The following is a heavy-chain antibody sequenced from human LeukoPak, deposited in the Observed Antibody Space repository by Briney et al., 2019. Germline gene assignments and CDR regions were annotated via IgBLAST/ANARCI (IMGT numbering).Heavy chain of an antibody. V-gene: IGHV3-15*01. D-gene: IGHD3-10*01. CDR3: TTGISGYYYGSGSYVVDY. CDR2: IKSKTDGGTT. CDR1: GFTFSNAW. Sequence: GGSLRLSCAASGFTFSNAWMSWVRQAPGKGLEWVGRIKSKTDGGTTDYAEPVKGRFTISRDDSKNTLYLQMNSLKTEDTAVYYCTTGISGYYYGSGSYVVDYWGQGTLVTVSS. J-gene: IGHJ4*02.